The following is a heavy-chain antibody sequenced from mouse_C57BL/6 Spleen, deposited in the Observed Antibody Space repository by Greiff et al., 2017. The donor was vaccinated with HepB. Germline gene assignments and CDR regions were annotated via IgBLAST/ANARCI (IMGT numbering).Heavy chain of an antibody. V-gene: IGHV1-26*01. CDR3: ARRGGSYYYAMDY. Sequence: VQLQQSGPELVKPGASVKISCKASGYTFTDYYMNWVKQSHGKSLEWIGDINPNNGGTSYNQKFKGKATLTVDKSSSTAYMELRSLTSEDSAVYYCARRGGSYYYAMDYWGQGTSVTVSS. CDR1: GYTFTDYY. CDR2: INPNNGGT. D-gene: IGHD6-1*01. J-gene: IGHJ4*01.